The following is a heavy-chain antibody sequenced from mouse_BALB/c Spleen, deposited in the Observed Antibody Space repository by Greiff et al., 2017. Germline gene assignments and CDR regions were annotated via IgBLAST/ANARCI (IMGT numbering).Heavy chain of an antibody. CDR2: INPYNGAT. D-gene: IGHD1-1*02. J-gene: IGHJ2*01. CDR1: GYSFTGYY. CDR3: AREGGGNLDY. V-gene: IGHV1-31*01. Sequence: VQLQQSGPELVKPGASVKISCKASGYSFTGYYMHWVKQSHVKSLEWIGRINPYNGATSYNQNFKDKASLTVDKSSSTAYMELHSLTSEDSAVYYCAREGGGNLDYWGQGTTLTVSS.